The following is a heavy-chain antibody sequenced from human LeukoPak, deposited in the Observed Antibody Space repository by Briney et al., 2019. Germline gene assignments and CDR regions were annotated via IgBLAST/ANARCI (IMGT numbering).Heavy chain of an antibody. Sequence: PGGSLRLSCAASGFAFSNYAMSWVRQAPGKGLEWVSTIRGSGGNTYYADSVKGRFTISRDNSKNTLYLQMSSLRAEDTAVYFCAKDRATYYSGGFDYWGQGTLLTVSS. V-gene: IGHV3-23*01. CDR3: AKDRATYYSGGFDY. J-gene: IGHJ4*02. D-gene: IGHD3-10*01. CDR1: GFAFSNYA. CDR2: IRGSGGNT.